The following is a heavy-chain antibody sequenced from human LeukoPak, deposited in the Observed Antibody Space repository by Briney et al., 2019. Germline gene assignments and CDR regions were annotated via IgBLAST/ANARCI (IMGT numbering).Heavy chain of an antibody. Sequence: PGGSLRLSCAASGFTFSTYAMTWVRQAPGKGLEWVSTIRGLGLSAYYADSVKGRFTISRDNFKNTLYMQMNSLRAEDTAVYYCAKDIRSYGDYSGYWGQGTLVTVSS. CDR1: GFTFSTYA. J-gene: IGHJ4*02. CDR2: IRGLGLSA. D-gene: IGHD4-17*01. V-gene: IGHV3-23*01. CDR3: AKDIRSYGDYSGY.